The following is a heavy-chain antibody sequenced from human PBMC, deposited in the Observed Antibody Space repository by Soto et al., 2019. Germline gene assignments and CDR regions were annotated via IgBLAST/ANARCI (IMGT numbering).Heavy chain of an antibody. CDR2: SRNKANSYTT. J-gene: IGHJ5*02. CDR3: ARDLGS. CDR1: GFTFSDHY. Sequence: EVQLVESGEGLVQPGGSLRLSCAASGFTFSDHYMDWVRQAPGKGLEWVGRSRNKANSYTTEYAASVRGRFTISRDDSKNSLYLQMNSLKTEDTAVYYCARDLGSWGQGTLVTVSS. V-gene: IGHV3-72*01.